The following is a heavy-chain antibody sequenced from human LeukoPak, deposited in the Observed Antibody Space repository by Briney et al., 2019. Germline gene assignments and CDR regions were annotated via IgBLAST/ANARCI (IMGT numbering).Heavy chain of an antibody. D-gene: IGHD3-9*01. J-gene: IGHJ4*02. V-gene: IGHV3-30*03. CDR3: VGTYYDILTGYYTSFDY. Sequence: GGSLRLSCAASGFTFTHYGMHWVRQAPGKGLEWVALISYDGSNEYYADSVKGRFTISRDNFKNTLYLQMNSLRAEDTAVYYCVGTYYDILTGYYTSFDYWGQGTLVTVSS. CDR1: GFTFTHYG. CDR2: ISYDGSNE.